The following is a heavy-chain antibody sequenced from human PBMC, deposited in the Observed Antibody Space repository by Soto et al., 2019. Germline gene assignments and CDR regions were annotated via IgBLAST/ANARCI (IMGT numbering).Heavy chain of an antibody. V-gene: IGHV3-21*01. CDR3: ASSDYYGSGSYYNDAFDI. CDR2: ISSSSSYI. Sequence: GGSLRLSCAASGFTFSSYSMNWVRQAPGKGLEWVSSISSSSSYIYYADSVKGRFTISRDNAKNSLYLQMNSLRAEDTAVYYCASSDYYGSGSYYNDAFDIWGQGTMVTVSS. CDR1: GFTFSSYS. J-gene: IGHJ3*02. D-gene: IGHD3-10*01.